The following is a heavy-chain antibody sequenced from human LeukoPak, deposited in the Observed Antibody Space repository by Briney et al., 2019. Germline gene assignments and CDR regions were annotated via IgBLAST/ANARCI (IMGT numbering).Heavy chain of an antibody. D-gene: IGHD6-19*01. CDR2: ISSSGSII. CDR3: ARVTIAVAGTYAFDI. V-gene: IGHV3-48*03. CDR1: GFTFSSYE. Sequence: GGSLRLSCAASGFTFSSYEMNWVRQAPGKGLEWVSYISSSGSIIYYADSVKGRFTISRDNAKNSLYLQMNSLRAEDTAVYYCARVTIAVAGTYAFDIWGQGTMVTVSS. J-gene: IGHJ3*02.